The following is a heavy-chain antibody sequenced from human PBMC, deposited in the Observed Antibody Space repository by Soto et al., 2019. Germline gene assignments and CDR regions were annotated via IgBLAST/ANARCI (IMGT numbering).Heavy chain of an antibody. V-gene: IGHV1-18*01. Sequence: AAGKVSCKASGYTFTSYVISWVRQAPGQGLERMGWISAYNGNTNYAQKLQDRVTMTRDTSTTTVYMELSSLRSEDTAVYYCARGIAAAAYFDYWGQGTLVTSPQ. CDR1: GYTFTSYV. J-gene: IGHJ4*02. D-gene: IGHD6-13*01. CDR3: ARGIAAAAYFDY. CDR2: ISAYNGNT.